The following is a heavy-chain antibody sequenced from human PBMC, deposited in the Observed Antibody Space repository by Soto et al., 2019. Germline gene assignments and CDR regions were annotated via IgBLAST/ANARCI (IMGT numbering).Heavy chain of an antibody. D-gene: IGHD3-22*01. J-gene: IGHJ5*02. CDR1: GFSLSTSGMC. Sequence: SGPTLVNPTQTLTLTCTFSGFSLSTSGMCVSWIRQPPGKALEGLALIDWDDDKYYSTSLKTRLTISKDTSKNQVVLTMTNMDPVDTATYYCARMEKGYYYDSSGPTEYNWFDPWGQGTLVTVSS. CDR2: IDWDDDK. CDR3: ARMEKGYYYDSSGPTEYNWFDP. V-gene: IGHV2-70*01.